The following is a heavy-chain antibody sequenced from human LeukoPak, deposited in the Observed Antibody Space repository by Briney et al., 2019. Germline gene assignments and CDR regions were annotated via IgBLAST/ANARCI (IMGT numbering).Heavy chain of an antibody. CDR2: IYYSGST. J-gene: IGHJ4*02. V-gene: IGHV4-39*01. D-gene: IGHD3-10*01. CDR3: ARRGMVRGVTLYYFDY. Sequence: SETLSLTRTVSGGSISSSSYYWGWIRQPPGKGLEWIGSIYYSGSTYYNPSLKSRVTISVDTSKNQFSLKLSSVTAADTAVYYCARRGMVRGVTLYYFDYWGQGTLVTVSS. CDR1: GGSISSSSYY.